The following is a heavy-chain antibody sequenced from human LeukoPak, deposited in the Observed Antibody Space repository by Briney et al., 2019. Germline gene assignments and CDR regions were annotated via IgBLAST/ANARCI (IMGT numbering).Heavy chain of an antibody. Sequence: GGPLRLSCTASGFIFGDHAMSWVRQAPGKGLEWVGFIRSKAYGETIEYAASVKGRFTISRDASKGIAYLQMDNLKIEDAALYYCTRGPILLWIHNGMDVWGQGTTVTVSS. CDR1: GFIFGDHA. D-gene: IGHD2-8*02. CDR3: TRGPILLWIHNGMDV. J-gene: IGHJ6*02. V-gene: IGHV3-49*04. CDR2: IRSKAYGETI.